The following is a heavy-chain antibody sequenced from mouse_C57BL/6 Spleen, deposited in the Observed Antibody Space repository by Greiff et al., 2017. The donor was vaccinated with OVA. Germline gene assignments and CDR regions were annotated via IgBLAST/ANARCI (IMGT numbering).Heavy chain of an antibody. CDR1: GYTFTSYD. J-gene: IGHJ2*01. Sequence: VQLQQSGPELVKPGASVKLSCKASGYTFTSYDINWVKQRPGQGLEWIGRIYPRDGSTKYNEKFKGKATLSVETSSSTAYMELNSLTSEDSAVYFGARPSSGYVSYFDYWGQGTTLTVSS. CDR2: IYPRDGST. V-gene: IGHV1-85*01. D-gene: IGHD3-2*02. CDR3: ARPSSGYVSYFDY.